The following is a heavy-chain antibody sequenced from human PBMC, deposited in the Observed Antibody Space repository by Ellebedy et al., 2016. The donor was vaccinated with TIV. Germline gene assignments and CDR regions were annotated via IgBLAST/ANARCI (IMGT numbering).Heavy chain of an antibody. CDR3: ARLSNYGWFDP. Sequence: GEPLKISXKGSGYSFTTYQIIWVRQMPGKGLEWMGKIDPIDSYTNYSPSFRGHVTISTDKSISTAYLQWSSLKASDTAMYYCARLSNYGWFDPWGQGTLVTVFS. V-gene: IGHV5-10-1*01. CDR2: IDPIDSYT. CDR1: GYSFTTYQ. D-gene: IGHD4-11*01. J-gene: IGHJ5*02.